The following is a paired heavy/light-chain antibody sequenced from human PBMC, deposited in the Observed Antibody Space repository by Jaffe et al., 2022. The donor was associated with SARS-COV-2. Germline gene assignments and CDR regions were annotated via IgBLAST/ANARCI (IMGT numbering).Heavy chain of an antibody. D-gene: IGHD6-19*01. Sequence: EVQLLESGGGLVQPGGSLRLSCAASGFTFSSYAMSWVRQAPGKGLEWVSAISGSGGSTYYADSVKGRFTISRDNSKNTLYLQMNSLRAEDTAVYYCAKDHSIGRESWYSSGWYEHYYYYGMDVWGQGTTVTVSS. V-gene: IGHV3-23*01. CDR3: AKDHSIGRESWYSSGWYEHYYYYGMDV. J-gene: IGHJ6*02. CDR2: ISGSGGST. CDR1: GFTFSSYA.
Light chain of an antibody. V-gene: IGLV2-14*01. CDR3: SSYTSSSTLPYV. CDR2: DVS. J-gene: IGLJ1*01. CDR1: SSDVGGYNY. Sequence: QSALTQPASVSGSPGQSITISCTGTSSDVGGYNYVSWYQQHPGKAPKLMIYDVSNRPSGVSNRFSGSKSGNTASLTISGLQAEDEADYYCSSYTSSSTLPYVFGTGTKVTVL.